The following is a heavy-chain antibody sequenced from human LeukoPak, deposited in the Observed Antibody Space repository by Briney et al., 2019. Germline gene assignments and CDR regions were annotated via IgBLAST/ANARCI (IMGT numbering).Heavy chain of an antibody. V-gene: IGHV4-61*02. J-gene: IGHJ4*02. CDR2: ISSSGST. D-gene: IGHD3-22*01. Sequence: PSETLSLTCTVSGDSISSGDYYWSWIRQPAGKGLEWIGRISSSGSTNYNPSLKSRVTISVDTSKNQFSLKLSSVTAADTAVYYCARRQDPPYYYDNQAIDYWGQGTLVTVSS. CDR1: GDSISSGDYY. CDR3: ARRQDPPYYYDNQAIDY.